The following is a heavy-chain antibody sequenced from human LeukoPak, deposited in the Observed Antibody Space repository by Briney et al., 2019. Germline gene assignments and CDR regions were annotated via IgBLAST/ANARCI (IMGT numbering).Heavy chain of an antibody. V-gene: IGHV3-23*01. Sequence: GGSLRLSCAASGFTFSSYAMSWVRQAPGKGLEWVLSISGSGGTTYYADSVKGRFTISRDNSKNTLYLQMNSLRAEDTAVYYCAKEAEYSSSHYFDYWGQGTLVTVSS. J-gene: IGHJ4*02. CDR1: GFTFSSYA. CDR2: ISGSGGTT. D-gene: IGHD6-6*01. CDR3: AKEAEYSSSHYFDY.